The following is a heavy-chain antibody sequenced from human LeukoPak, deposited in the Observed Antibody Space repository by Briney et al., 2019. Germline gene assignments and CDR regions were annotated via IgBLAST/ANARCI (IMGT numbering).Heavy chain of an antibody. CDR1: GFTFSSYS. J-gene: IGHJ6*04. D-gene: IGHD3-10*02. CDR3: AELGITMIGGV. Sequence: GGSLRLSCAASGFTFSSYSMNWVRQTPGKGLEWVSSISGNGGYIFYADSLKGRFTISRDNAKSSLYLQMNSLRAEDTAVYYCAELGITMIGGVWGKGTTVTISS. CDR2: ISGNGGYI. V-gene: IGHV3-21*01.